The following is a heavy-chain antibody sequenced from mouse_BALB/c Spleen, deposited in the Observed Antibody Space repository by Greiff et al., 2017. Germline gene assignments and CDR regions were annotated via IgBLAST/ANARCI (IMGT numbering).Heavy chain of an antibody. CDR1: GYTFTSYW. CDR2: INPSTGYT. D-gene: IGHD2-12*01. Sequence: QVQLQQSGAELAKPGASVKMSCKASGYTFTSYWMHWVKQRPGQGLEWIGYINPSTGYTEYNQKFKDKATLTADKSSSTAYMQLSSLTSEDSAVYYCARQLSYDGVMDYWGQGTSVTVSS. CDR3: ARQLSYDGVMDY. V-gene: IGHV1-7*01. J-gene: IGHJ4*01.